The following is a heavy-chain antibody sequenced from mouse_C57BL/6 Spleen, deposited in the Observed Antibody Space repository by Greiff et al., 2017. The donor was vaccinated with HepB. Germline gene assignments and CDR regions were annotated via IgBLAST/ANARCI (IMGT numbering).Heavy chain of an antibody. V-gene: IGHV1-22*01. CDR1: GYTFTDYN. D-gene: IGHD1-1*01. Sequence: EVKLQQSGPELVKPGASVKMSCKASGYTFTDYNMHWVKQSHGKSLEWIGYINPNNGGTSYNQKFKGKATLTVNKSSSTAYMELRSLTSEDSAVYYCARRSTVVPPWFAYWGQGTLVTVSA. J-gene: IGHJ3*01. CDR3: ARRSTVVPPWFAY. CDR2: INPNNGGT.